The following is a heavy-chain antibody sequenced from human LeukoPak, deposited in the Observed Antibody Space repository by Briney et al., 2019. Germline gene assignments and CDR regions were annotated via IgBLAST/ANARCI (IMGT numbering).Heavy chain of an antibody. Sequence: PGRSLRLSCAASGFTFSSYAMHWVRQAPGKGLEWVAVISYDGSNKYYADSVKGRFTISRDNSKNTLYLQMNSLRAEDTAVYYCARGSRITMVRGENMNDYWGQGTLVTGSS. CDR3: ARGSRITMVRGENMNDY. CDR1: GFTFSSYA. CDR2: ISYDGSNK. D-gene: IGHD3-10*01. V-gene: IGHV3-30*04. J-gene: IGHJ4*02.